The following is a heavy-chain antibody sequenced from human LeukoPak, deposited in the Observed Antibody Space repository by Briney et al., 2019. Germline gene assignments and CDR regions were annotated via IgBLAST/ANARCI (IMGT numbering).Heavy chain of an antibody. CDR2: INHSGST. Sequence: SETLSLTCAVYGGSFSGYYWSWIRQPPGKGLEWIGEINHSGSTNYNPSLKSRVTISVDRSKNQFSLKLSSVTAADTAVYYCARESSSFNWFDLWGQGTLVTVSS. V-gene: IGHV4-34*01. D-gene: IGHD6-13*01. CDR3: ARESSSFNWFDL. J-gene: IGHJ5*02. CDR1: GGSFSGYY.